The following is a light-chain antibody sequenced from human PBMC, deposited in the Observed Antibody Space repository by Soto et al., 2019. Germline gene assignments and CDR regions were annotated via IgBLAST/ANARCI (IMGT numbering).Light chain of an antibody. J-gene: IGLJ1*01. CDR2: KVS. CDR3: SSPTPGCSYV. V-gene: IGLV2-14*01. CDR1: SSDVGGYNY. Sequence: QSALAQPASVSGSPGQSITISCTGTSSDVGGYNYVSWYQQYPGRVPKLLIYKVSNRPSGISNRFSGSKSGNTASLTISGLQAEAEADYFWSSPTPGCSYVFGSGTKVTVL.